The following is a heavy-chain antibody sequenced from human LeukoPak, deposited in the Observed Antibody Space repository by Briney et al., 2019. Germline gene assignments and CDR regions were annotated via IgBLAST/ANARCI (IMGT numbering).Heavy chain of an antibody. CDR3: AKDSLPFIAAAGHVGDY. V-gene: IGHV3-9*01. CDR2: ISWNSGSI. D-gene: IGHD6-13*01. J-gene: IGHJ4*02. Sequence: GGSLRLSCAASGFTFDDYAIHWVRQAPGKGLEWVSGISWNSGSIGYADSVKGRFTISRDNAKNSLYLQMNSLRAEDTALYYCAKDSLPFIAAAGHVGDYWGQGTLVTVSS. CDR1: GFTFDDYA.